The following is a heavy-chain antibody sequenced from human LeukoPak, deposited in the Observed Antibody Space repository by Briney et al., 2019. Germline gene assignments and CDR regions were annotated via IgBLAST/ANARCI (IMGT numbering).Heavy chain of an antibody. J-gene: IGHJ3*02. CDR1: EFTFSNLA. D-gene: IGHD3-22*01. Sequence: GGSLRLSCAASEFTFSNLAMSWVRQAPGKGLEWVSTISGSGDNTYYADSVKGRSTISRDNSKNTLSLHMNTLRAEDTAVYYCAKDLLQTFFFDSSGYYSDAFGMWGQGTMVTVSP. CDR3: AKDLLQTFFFDSSGYYSDAFGM. CDR2: ISGSGDNT. V-gene: IGHV3-23*01.